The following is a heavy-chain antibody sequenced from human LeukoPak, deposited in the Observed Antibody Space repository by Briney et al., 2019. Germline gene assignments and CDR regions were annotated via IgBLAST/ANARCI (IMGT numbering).Heavy chain of an antibody. Sequence: GASVQVSCKASGYTFTSYYMHWVRQAPGQGLEWMGIINPSGGSTSYAQKFQGRVTMTRDTSTSAVYMELSSLRSEDTAVYYCASFNCGGDCYLDYWGQGTLVTVSS. D-gene: IGHD2-21*02. CDR3: ASFNCGGDCYLDY. J-gene: IGHJ4*02. CDR1: GYTFTSYY. V-gene: IGHV1-46*01. CDR2: INPSGGST.